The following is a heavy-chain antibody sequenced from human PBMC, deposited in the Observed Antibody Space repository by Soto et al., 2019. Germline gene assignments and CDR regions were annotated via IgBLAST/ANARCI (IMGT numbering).Heavy chain of an antibody. J-gene: IGHJ6*02. V-gene: IGHV1-18*01. CDR2: ISAGNGNT. Sequence: ASVKVSCKASGYTFTSYGISWVRQAPGQGLEWMGWISAGNGNTKYSQKFQGRVTITRDTSASTAYMELSSLRSEDTAVYYCARAGLDSSGYYFPPGSYGMDVWGQGTTVTVSS. D-gene: IGHD3-22*01. CDR3: ARAGLDSSGYYFPPGSYGMDV. CDR1: GYTFTSYG.